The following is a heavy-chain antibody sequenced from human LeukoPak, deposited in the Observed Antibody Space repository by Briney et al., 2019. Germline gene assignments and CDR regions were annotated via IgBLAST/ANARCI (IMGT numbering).Heavy chain of an antibody. CDR2: IYTTGST. CDR1: GGSISSDY. V-gene: IGHV4-4*07. CDR3: ARDVKSRRRQWFGELSVYYYYYMDV. D-gene: IGHD3-10*01. Sequence: SETLSLTCTVSGGSISSDYWSWIRQPAGKGLEWIGRIYTTGSTNYSPSLKSRVTMSVDTSKNQFSLKLSSVTAADTAVYYCARDVKSRRRQWFGELSVYYYYYMDVWGKGTTVTISS. J-gene: IGHJ6*03.